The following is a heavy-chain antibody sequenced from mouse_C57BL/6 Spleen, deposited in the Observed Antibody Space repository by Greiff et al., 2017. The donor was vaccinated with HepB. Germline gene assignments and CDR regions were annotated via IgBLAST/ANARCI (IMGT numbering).Heavy chain of an antibody. Sequence: VQLQQPGAELVKPGASVKMSCKASGYTFTSYWIPWVKQRPGQGLEWIGYIYPGSGSTNYNEKFKSKATLTVDTSSSTSYMQLSSLTSEDSAVYYCARLWGLYSNYLAMDYWGQGTSVTVSS. CDR2: IYPGSGST. CDR3: ARLWGLYSNYLAMDY. D-gene: IGHD2-5*01. V-gene: IGHV1-55*01. CDR1: GYTFTSYW. J-gene: IGHJ4*01.